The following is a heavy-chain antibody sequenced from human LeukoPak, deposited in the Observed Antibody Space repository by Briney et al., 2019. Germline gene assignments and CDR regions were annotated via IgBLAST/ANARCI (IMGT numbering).Heavy chain of an antibody. CDR2: IYYSGST. J-gene: IGHJ6*02. Sequence: PSETLSLTCTVSGGSISSGGYYWSWIRQHPGKGLEWIVYIYYSGSTYYNPSLKSRVTISVDTSKNQFSLKLSSVTAADTAVYYCARGVGPGQLTYYYYYGMDVWGQGTTVTVSS. CDR1: GGSISSGGYY. D-gene: IGHD2-2*01. V-gene: IGHV4-31*03. CDR3: ARGVGPGQLTYYYYYGMDV.